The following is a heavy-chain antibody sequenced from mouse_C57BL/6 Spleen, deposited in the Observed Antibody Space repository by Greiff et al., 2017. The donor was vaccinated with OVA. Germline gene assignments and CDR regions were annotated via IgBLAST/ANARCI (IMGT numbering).Heavy chain of an antibody. CDR2: ISSGSSTI. Sequence: EVNLVESGGGLVKPGGSLKLSCAASGFTFCDYGMHWVRQAPEKGLEWVAYISSGSSTIYYADTVKGRFTISRDNAKNTLFLQMTSLRSEDTAMYYCASHSSGYFDYWGQGTTLTVSS. V-gene: IGHV5-17*01. CDR1: GFTFCDYG. D-gene: IGHD3-2*02. J-gene: IGHJ2*01. CDR3: ASHSSGYFDY.